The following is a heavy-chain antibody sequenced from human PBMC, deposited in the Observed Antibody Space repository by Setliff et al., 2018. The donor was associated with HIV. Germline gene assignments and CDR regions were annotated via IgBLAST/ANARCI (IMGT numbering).Heavy chain of an antibody. V-gene: IGHV3-21*01. CDR1: GFTFSSYS. Sequence: LRLSCAVSGFTFSSYSMNWVRQAPGKGLEWVSSISSSSDYIYYADSVEGRFIISRDNAKNSLYLQMNSLRDEDTAVYYCARDFRIQLWLRSPFDYWGQGTLVTVSS. CDR2: ISSSSDYI. D-gene: IGHD5-18*01. J-gene: IGHJ4*02. CDR3: ARDFRIQLWLRSPFDY.